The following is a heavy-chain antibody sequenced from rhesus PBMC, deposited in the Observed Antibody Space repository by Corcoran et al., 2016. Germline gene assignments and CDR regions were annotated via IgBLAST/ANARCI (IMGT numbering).Heavy chain of an antibody. CDR1: GFTFDDYA. CDR2: ISWSGGST. V-gene: IGHV3-201*01. D-gene: IGHD4-23*01. Sequence: EVQLVESGGGVVQPGGSLRLSCAASGFTFDDYAMHWVRQAPGNGLEWVSGISWSGGSTYYADSVKGQFTISRDNAKNSLYLQMGSLRAEDTALYYCARVASNYGYFDYWGQGVLVTVSS. CDR3: ARVASNYGYFDY. J-gene: IGHJ4*01.